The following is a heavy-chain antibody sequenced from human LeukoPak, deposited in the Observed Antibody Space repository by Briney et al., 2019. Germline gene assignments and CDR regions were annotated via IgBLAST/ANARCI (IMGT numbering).Heavy chain of an antibody. CDR3: ARGRQCDF. CDR1: GFIVSANY. D-gene: IGHD4-11*01. Sequence: GGSPRLSCAASGFIVSANYMNWVRQAPGKGLEWVSVIYSGGSPFYADSVKGRFTISRDNSKNTVYLQMNSLRVEDTAVYYCARGRQCDFWGQGTLVTVSS. V-gene: IGHV3-53*01. CDR2: IYSGGSP. J-gene: IGHJ4*02.